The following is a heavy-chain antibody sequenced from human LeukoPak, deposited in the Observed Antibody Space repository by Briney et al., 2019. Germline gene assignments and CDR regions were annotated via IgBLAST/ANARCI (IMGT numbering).Heavy chain of an antibody. CDR3: AKDRCSNGVGCYYYYMDV. D-gene: IGHD2-8*01. CDR2: ISSSGSTI. Sequence: GGSLRLSCAASGFTFSSYEMNWVRQAPGKGLEWVSYISSSGSTIYYADSVKGRFTISRDNANNSLYLQMNSLRAEDTAVYYCAKDRCSNGVGCYYYYMDVWGKGTTVTISS. V-gene: IGHV3-48*03. J-gene: IGHJ6*03. CDR1: GFTFSSYE.